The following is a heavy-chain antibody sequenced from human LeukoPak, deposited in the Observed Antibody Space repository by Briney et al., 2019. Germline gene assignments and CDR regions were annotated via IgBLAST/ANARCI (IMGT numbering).Heavy chain of an antibody. Sequence: PGRSLGLSCAASGFTFSNFGLHWVRQAPGKGLEWVANIKQDGSERYSVDSVKGRFTISRDNAKNSLYLQMNSLRAEDTAVYYCARGYNGMDVWGQGTTVTVSS. V-gene: IGHV3-7*04. CDR2: IKQDGSER. J-gene: IGHJ6*02. CDR3: ARGYNGMDV. CDR1: GFTFSNFG.